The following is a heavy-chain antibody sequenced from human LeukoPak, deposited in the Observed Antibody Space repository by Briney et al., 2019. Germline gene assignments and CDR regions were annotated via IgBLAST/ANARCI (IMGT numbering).Heavy chain of an antibody. Sequence: SETLSLTCTVSGGSISSYYWSWIRQPPGKGLEWIGYIYYSGSTNYNPSLKSRVTISVDTSKNQFSLKLSSVTAADTAVYYCARQDYYDSSGPERGVVDDAFDIWGQGTMVTVSS. V-gene: IGHV4-59*08. CDR2: IYYSGST. CDR3: ARQDYYDSSGPERGVVDDAFDI. CDR1: GGSISSYY. J-gene: IGHJ3*02. D-gene: IGHD3-22*01.